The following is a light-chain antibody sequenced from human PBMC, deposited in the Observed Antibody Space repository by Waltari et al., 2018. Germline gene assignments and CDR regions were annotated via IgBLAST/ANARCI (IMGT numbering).Light chain of an antibody. J-gene: IGKJ4*01. CDR2: GAS. V-gene: IGKV3-15*01. Sequence: EVVMTQSPATLSLSPGETATLSCRASRSVNDNLAWYQQKRGQAPRLLIYGASTRASGIPVRFSGLGSGTEFTLTISSLLPEDFAVYYCHQYNNWPPLTFGEGTIVEMK. CDR3: HQYNNWPPLT. CDR1: RSVNDN.